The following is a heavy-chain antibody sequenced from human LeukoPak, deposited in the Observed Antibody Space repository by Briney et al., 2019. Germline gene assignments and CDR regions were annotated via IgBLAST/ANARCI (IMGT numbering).Heavy chain of an antibody. CDR2: IYHSGST. Sequence: SSETLSLTCTVSGYSISSGYYWGWRRPPPRKGQEWVGIIYHSGSTYYNPSLKSRVTISVDTSKNQFSLKLSSVTAADTAVYYCAREDITMVRGVKSRYMDAWGKGTTVTVSS. V-gene: IGHV4-38-2*02. J-gene: IGHJ6*03. D-gene: IGHD3-10*01. CDR1: GYSISSGYY. CDR3: AREDITMVRGVKSRYMDA.